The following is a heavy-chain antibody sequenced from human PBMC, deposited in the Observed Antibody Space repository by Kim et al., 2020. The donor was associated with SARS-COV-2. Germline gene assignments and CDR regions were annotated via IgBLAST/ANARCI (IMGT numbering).Heavy chain of an antibody. V-gene: IGHV1-69*01. CDR3: ARGTRVKIDY. D-gene: IGHD3-22*01. J-gene: IGHJ4*02. CDR2: TA. Sequence: TANYAQKFQGRVTITADESTSTAYMELSSLRSEDTAVYYCARGTRVKIDYWGQGTLVTVSS.